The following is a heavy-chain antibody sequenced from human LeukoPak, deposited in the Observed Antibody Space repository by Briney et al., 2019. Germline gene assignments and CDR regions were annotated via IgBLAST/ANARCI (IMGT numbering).Heavy chain of an antibody. Sequence: GGSLRLSCSASGFTFSSYAMHWVRQAPGKGLEYVSAISSSGGSSYYADSVKGRFTISRDNSKNTLYLQMSSLRAEDTAVYYCVKSLYSYDSSGYYGDFDYWGQGTLVAVSS. CDR3: VKSLYSYDSSGYYGDFDY. V-gene: IGHV3-64D*06. J-gene: IGHJ4*02. CDR2: ISSSGGSS. D-gene: IGHD3-22*01. CDR1: GFTFSSYA.